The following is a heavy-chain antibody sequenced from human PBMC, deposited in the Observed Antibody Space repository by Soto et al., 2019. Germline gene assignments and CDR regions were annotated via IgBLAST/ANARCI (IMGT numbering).Heavy chain of an antibody. Sequence: EVQLVESGGGLVQPGGSLRLSCAASGFTFSSYWMTWVRQAPGKGLEWVANIKKDGSEKNYVDSVKGRFTISRDNAKNSVYLQMNSLRAEDTAVSYCASADSGYLFGIFDYWGQGTLVTVSS. J-gene: IGHJ4*02. CDR3: ASADSGYLFGIFDY. CDR2: IKKDGSEK. V-gene: IGHV3-7*03. CDR1: GFTFSSYW. D-gene: IGHD3-22*01.